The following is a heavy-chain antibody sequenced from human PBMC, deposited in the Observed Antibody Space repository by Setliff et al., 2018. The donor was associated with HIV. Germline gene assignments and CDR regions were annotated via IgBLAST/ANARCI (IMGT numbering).Heavy chain of an antibody. CDR2: INPSGNST. J-gene: IGHJ4*02. Sequence: GASVKVSCKASGYTFTSYYIHWVRQAPGQGLEWMGIINPSGNSTTYTQKFQGRVTMTRDTSTSSVYMDLSSLRSEDTAVYYCARSGSYSQPSDYWGQGTLVTVSS. CDR1: GYTFTSYY. CDR3: ARSGSYSQPSDY. V-gene: IGHV1-46*01. D-gene: IGHD1-26*01.